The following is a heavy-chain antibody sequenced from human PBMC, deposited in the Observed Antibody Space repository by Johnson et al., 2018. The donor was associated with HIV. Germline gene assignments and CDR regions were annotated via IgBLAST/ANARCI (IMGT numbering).Heavy chain of an antibody. Sequence: QEQLVESGGGVVQPGRSLRLSCTASGFTFSSYGMHWVRQAPGKGLEWVAVISYDGSNKYYADSVKGRFTISRDNSKNTLYLQMNSLRAEDTALYYCAKVAVATAAGGVPLDIWGPGTMVTVSA. CDR1: GFTFSSYG. CDR3: AKVAVATAAGGVPLDI. J-gene: IGHJ3*02. V-gene: IGHV3-30*19. D-gene: IGHD6-13*01. CDR2: ISYDGSNK.